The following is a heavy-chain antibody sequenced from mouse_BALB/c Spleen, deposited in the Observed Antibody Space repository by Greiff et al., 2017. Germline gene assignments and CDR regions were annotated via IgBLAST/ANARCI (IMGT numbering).Heavy chain of an antibody. CDR3: AREMGGGDYAMDY. V-gene: IGHV2-9*02. J-gene: IGHJ4*01. CDR2: IWAGGST. Sequence: VKLMESGPGLVAPSQSLSITCTVSGFSLTSYGVHWVRQPPGKGLEWLGVIWAGGSTNYNSALMSRLSISKDNSKSQVFLKMNSLQTDDTAMYYGAREMGGGDYAMDYWGQGTSVTVSS. CDR1: GFSLTSYG. D-gene: IGHD1-1*02.